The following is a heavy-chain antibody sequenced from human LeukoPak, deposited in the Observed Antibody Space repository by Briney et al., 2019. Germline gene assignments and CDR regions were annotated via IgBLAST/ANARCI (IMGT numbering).Heavy chain of an antibody. Sequence: ASVKVSCRASGYTFTSYGISWVRQAPGQGLEWMGWISAYNGNTNYAQKLQGRVTMTTDTSTSTAYMELRSLRSDDTAVYYCARDYYGSGSYFEVPGYYYYYMDVWGKGTTVTISS. V-gene: IGHV1-18*01. CDR3: ARDYYGSGSYFEVPGYYYYYMDV. CDR2: ISAYNGNT. D-gene: IGHD3-10*01. CDR1: GYTFTSYG. J-gene: IGHJ6*03.